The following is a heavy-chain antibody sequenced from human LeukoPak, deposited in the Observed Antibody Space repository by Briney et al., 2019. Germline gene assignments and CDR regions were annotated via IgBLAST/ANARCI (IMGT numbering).Heavy chain of an antibody. J-gene: IGHJ4*02. CDR1: GFTFKNAW. Sequence: GGSLRLSCEASGFTFKNAWMIWVRQAPGKGPEWVGRIKSKTDGGTTNYAAPVKGRFIISRDDSKNTLDLQMNSLKTEDTAVYYCASVRGSSSSKMDYWGQGTLVTVSS. V-gene: IGHV3-15*01. D-gene: IGHD6-6*01. CDR2: IKSKTDGGTT. CDR3: ASVRGSSSSKMDY.